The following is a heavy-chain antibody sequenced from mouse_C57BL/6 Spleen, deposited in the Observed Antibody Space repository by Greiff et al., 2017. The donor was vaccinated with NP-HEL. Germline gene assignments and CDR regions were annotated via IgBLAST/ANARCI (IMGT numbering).Heavy chain of an antibody. CDR3: AKSSDDGYYGGFAY. CDR2: IWRGGST. J-gene: IGHJ3*01. D-gene: IGHD2-3*01. Sequence: VKLQQSGPGLVQPSQSLSITCTVSGFSLTSYGVHWVRQSPGKGLEWLGVIWRGGSTDYNAAFMSRLSITKDNSKSQVFFKMNSLQADDTAIYYCAKSSDDGYYGGFAYWGQGTLVTVSA. V-gene: IGHV2-5*01. CDR1: GFSLTSYG.